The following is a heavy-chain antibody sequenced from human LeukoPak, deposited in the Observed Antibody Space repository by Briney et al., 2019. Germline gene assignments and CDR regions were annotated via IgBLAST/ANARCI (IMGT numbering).Heavy chain of an antibody. CDR2: MNSDGSAT. J-gene: IGHJ4*02. CDR3: AKGPNYFDS. CDR1: GFSFSNYW. Sequence: GGSLRLSCAASGFSFSNYWMHWVRQAPGKGLVWGTRMNSDGSATYYADSVQGRFTISRDNAKNTLYLQMNRLRAEDTAMYFRAKGPNYFDSWGQGTLVTVSS. V-gene: IGHV3-74*01.